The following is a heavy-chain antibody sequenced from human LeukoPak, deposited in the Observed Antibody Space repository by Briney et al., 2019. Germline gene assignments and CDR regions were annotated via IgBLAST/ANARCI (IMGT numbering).Heavy chain of an antibody. D-gene: IGHD3-10*01. CDR2: ISYDGSNK. V-gene: IGHV3-30*04. J-gene: IGHJ5*02. CDR1: GFTFNSYA. Sequence: GGSLRLSCAASGFTFNSYAMHWVRQAPGKGLEWVAVISYDGSNKYYADSVKGRFTISRDNSKNTLYLQMNSLRAEDTAVYYCARDKTLLRFGELPTPWFDPWGQGTLVTVSS. CDR3: ARDKTLLRFGELPTPWFDP.